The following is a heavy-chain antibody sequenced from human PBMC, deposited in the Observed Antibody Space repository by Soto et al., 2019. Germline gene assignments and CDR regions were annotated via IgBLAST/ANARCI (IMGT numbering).Heavy chain of an antibody. J-gene: IGHJ3*02. CDR1: GGSISSYY. CDR3: ARSDYGDYDAFDI. D-gene: IGHD4-17*01. Sequence: PSETLSLTCTVSGGSISSYYWSWIRQHPGKGLEWIGYIYYSGSTYYNPSLKSRVTISVDTSKNQFSLKLSSVTAADTAVYYCARSDYGDYDAFDIWGQGTMVTVSS. V-gene: IGHV4-59*06. CDR2: IYYSGST.